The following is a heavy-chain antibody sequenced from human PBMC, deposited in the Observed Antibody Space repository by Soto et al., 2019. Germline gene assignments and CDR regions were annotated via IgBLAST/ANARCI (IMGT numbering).Heavy chain of an antibody. J-gene: IGHJ4*02. CDR2: IYHSGSI. V-gene: IGHV4-38-2*02. D-gene: IGHD3-10*01. CDR1: GGSLSSGYY. Sequence: SETLSLTCTVSGGSLSSGYYWGWIRQPPGKGLEWVGYIYHSGSIQYNPSLKSRVTISVDRSKNQFSLKLSSVTAADTAVYYCARALITKVDYWGQGTLVTSPQ. CDR3: ARALITKVDY.